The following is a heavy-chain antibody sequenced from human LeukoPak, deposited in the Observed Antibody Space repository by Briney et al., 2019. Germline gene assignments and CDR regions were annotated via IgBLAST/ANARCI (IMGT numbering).Heavy chain of an antibody. Sequence: SETLSLTCTVSGGSISSYYWSWIRQPPGKGLEWIGYIYYSGSTNYNPSLKSRVTISVDTSKNQFSLKLSSVTAADTAVYYCARGLAGEGSYFDYWGQGTLVTVSS. CDR3: ARGLAGEGSYFDY. CDR1: GGSISSYY. J-gene: IGHJ4*02. D-gene: IGHD3-10*01. V-gene: IGHV4-59*12. CDR2: IYYSGST.